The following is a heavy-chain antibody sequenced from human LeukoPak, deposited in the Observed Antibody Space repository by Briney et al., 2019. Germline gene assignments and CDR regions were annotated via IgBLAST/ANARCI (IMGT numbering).Heavy chain of an antibody. J-gene: IGHJ4*02. V-gene: IGHV3-21*01. Sequence: KSGGSLRLSCAASGFTFSSYSMNWVRQAPGKGLEWVSSISSSSSYIYYADSVKGRFTISRDNAKNSLYLQMNSLNAEDTAVYYCARDLAPYYYDSSGYYSGPFDYWGQGTLVTVSS. D-gene: IGHD3-22*01. CDR3: ARDLAPYYYDSSGYYSGPFDY. CDR2: ISSSSSYI. CDR1: GFTFSSYS.